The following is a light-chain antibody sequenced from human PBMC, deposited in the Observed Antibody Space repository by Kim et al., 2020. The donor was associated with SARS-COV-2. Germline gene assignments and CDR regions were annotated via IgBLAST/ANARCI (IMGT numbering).Light chain of an antibody. J-gene: IGLJ3*02. V-gene: IGLV3-1*01. Sequence: SYELTQPPSVSVSPGQTASITCSGDKLGDKYACWYQQKPGQSPVLVIYEDGKRPSGIPERFSGSNSGNTATLTVSGTQATDEADYYCQAWDSSTMVFGGG. CDR3: QAWDSSTMV. CDR2: EDG. CDR1: KLGDKY.